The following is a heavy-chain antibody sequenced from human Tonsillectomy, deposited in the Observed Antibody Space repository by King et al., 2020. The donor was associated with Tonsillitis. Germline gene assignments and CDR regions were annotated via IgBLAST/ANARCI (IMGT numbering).Heavy chain of an antibody. CDR3: ARGRSGGSGWYYFDY. CDR2: MNPNSGNT. D-gene: IGHD6-19*01. CDR1: GYTFSSYD. Sequence: VQLVESGAEVKKPGASVKVSCKASGYTFSSYDINWVRQATGQGPEGMGWMNPNSGNTGYAQKLQGRVTMTRNTSISTAYMERSSLRSEDTAVYYCARGRSGGSGWYYFDYWGQGTLVSVSS. V-gene: IGHV1-8*01. J-gene: IGHJ4*02.